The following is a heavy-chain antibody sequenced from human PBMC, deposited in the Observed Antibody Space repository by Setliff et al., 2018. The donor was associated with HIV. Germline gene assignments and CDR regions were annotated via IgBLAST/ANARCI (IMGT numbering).Heavy chain of an antibody. CDR2: IPHNGGT. J-gene: IGHJ4*02. D-gene: IGHD4-17*01. CDR1: GYSIGSGSF. V-gene: IGHV4-38-2*01. CDR3: ARTDYGGNSGGNYFDY. Sequence: SETLSLTCAVSGYSIGSGSFWGWIRQPPGKGLEWIATIPHNGGTYYNPDPSLTGRVTISVDTSKNQFSLKLAFVTAADTAVYYCARTDYGGNSGGNYFDYWGQGSLVTVSS.